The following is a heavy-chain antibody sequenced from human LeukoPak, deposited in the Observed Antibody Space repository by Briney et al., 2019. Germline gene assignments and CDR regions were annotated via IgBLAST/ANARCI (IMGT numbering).Heavy chain of an antibody. D-gene: IGHD3-10*01. CDR1: GYTFTSYD. CDR2: MNPNSGNT. Sequence: ASVKVSCKASGYTFTSYDINWVRHATGQGLEWMGRMNPNSGNTGYAQQFQGRVTITRNTSISNPYTELLSLRSEDTEVYYCARGRWVRGVNPTPFEYWGQGTLVTVSS. J-gene: IGHJ4*02. CDR3: ARGRWVRGVNPTPFEY. V-gene: IGHV1-8*03.